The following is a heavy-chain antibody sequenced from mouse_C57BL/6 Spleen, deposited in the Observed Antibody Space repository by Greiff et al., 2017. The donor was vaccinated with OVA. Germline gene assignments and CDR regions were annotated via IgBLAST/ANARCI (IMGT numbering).Heavy chain of an antibody. V-gene: IGHV1-55*01. J-gene: IGHJ4*01. CDR3: ARCGYYSNYYAMDY. Sequence: QVQLQQSGAELVKPGASVKMSCKASGYTFTSYWITWVKQRPGQGLEWIGDIYPGSGSTNYNEKFKSKATLIVDTSSSTAYMQLSSLTSEDSAVYYCARCGYYSNYYAMDYWGQGTSVTVSS. CDR2: IYPGSGST. CDR1: GYTFTSYW. D-gene: IGHD2-5*01.